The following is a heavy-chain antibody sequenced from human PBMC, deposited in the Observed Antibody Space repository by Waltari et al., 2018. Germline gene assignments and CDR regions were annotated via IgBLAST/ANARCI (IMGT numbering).Heavy chain of an antibody. CDR2: INNEGTYT. J-gene: IGHJ4*02. D-gene: IGHD3-16*01. CDR3: GGGGLDGAAY. Sequence: EVQLMESGGDLVQPGGSLRLSCLVSGFTFNTFWMNWVRQAPGKGLVWVSRINNEGTYTTYADSVKGRFTISRDNAKNTLYLQMNSLRVEDTAVYYCGGGGLDGAAYWGQGTLVNVSS. V-gene: IGHV3-74*01. CDR1: GFTFNTFW.